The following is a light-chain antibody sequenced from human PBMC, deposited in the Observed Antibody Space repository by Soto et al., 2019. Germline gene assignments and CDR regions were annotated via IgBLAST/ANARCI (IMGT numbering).Light chain of an antibody. CDR1: QTIGND. CDR3: QQHNKWPPVT. J-gene: IGKJ4*01. CDR2: GAS. Sequence: EVVMTQSPATVSVSPGEGVTLSCRASQTIGNDLAWYQQKPGQAPMLLIYGASTRATGVPARFSGGWSGTEFTLTSSSLQSEDFAFYYCQQHNKWPPVTFGGGTKVEIK. V-gene: IGKV3-15*01.